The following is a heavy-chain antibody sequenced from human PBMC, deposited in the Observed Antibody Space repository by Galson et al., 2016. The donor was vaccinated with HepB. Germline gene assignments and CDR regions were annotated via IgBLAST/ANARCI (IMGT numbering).Heavy chain of an antibody. CDR3: ARDYVTSATRWFDP. J-gene: IGHJ5*02. Sequence: SLRLSCAASGFTFGSYGMHWVRPAPGKGLEWVAAIWDDGTNKYYAGSVKGRFTISRDNSKNTLYLQMNSLRAEDTAVYYCARDYVTSATRWFDPWGQGTLVTVSS. D-gene: IGHD3-16*01. CDR1: GFTFGSYG. V-gene: IGHV3-33*01. CDR2: IWDDGTNK.